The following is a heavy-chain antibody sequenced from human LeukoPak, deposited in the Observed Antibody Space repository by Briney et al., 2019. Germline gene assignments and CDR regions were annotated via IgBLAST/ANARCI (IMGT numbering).Heavy chain of an antibody. CDR1: GGSVSSYH. CDR3: ARGDTAMVR. Sequence: KPSETLSLTCTVSGGSVSSYHWSWIRQPPGKGLEWIGYIYYSGSTNYNPSLKSRVTISVDTSKNQFSLKLSSVTAADTAVYYCARGDTAMVRWGQGTLVTVSS. J-gene: IGHJ4*02. CDR2: IYYSGST. V-gene: IGHV4-59*02. D-gene: IGHD5-18*01.